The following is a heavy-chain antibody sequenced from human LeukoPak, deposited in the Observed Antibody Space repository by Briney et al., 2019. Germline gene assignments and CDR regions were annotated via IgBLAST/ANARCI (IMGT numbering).Heavy chain of an antibody. V-gene: IGHV3-7*01. CDR3: ARDADGYED. CDR2: IKEDGSED. Sequence: GGSLRLSCAASGFTFSRAWMSWVRQAPGKGLEWVANIKEDGSEDYYADSVKGRFATSKDNAKNSLYLQMNNLRAEDTAMYYCARDADGYEDWSQGTLVIVSS. J-gene: IGHJ4*02. CDR1: GFTFSRAW. D-gene: IGHD5-24*01.